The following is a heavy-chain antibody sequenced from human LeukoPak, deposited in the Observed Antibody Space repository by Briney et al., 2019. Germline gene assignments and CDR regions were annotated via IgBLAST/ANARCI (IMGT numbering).Heavy chain of an antibody. CDR3: ARDDDYSNSRGFDY. V-gene: IGHV3-7*01. CDR2: IKQDGSEK. D-gene: IGHD4-11*01. Sequence: PGGSLRLSCAASGFTFSTYWMSWVRQAPGKGLELVANIKQDGSEKYYVDSVKGRFTISRDNAKNSLYLQMNSLRAEDTAVYYCARDDDYSNSRGFDYWGQGTLVTVSS. CDR1: GFTFSTYW. J-gene: IGHJ4*02.